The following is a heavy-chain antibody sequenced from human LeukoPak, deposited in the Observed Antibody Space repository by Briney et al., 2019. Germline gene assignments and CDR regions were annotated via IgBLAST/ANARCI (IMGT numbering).Heavy chain of an antibody. D-gene: IGHD6-13*01. J-gene: IGHJ6*02. CDR2: IYYSGST. V-gene: IGHV4-39*01. Sequence: SETLSLTCTVSGGSISSSSYYWGWIRQPPGKGLEWIGSIYYSGSTYYNPSLKSRVTISVDTSKNQFSLKLSSVTAADTAVYYCARPNRYSSSWPSYYYYGMDVWGQGTTATVSS. CDR3: ARPNRYSSSWPSYYYYGMDV. CDR1: GGSISSSSYY.